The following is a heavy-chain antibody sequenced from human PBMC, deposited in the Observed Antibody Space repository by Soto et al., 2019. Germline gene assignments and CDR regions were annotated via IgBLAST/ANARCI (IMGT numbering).Heavy chain of an antibody. D-gene: IGHD3-10*01. CDR1: GGSISSSNW. CDR3: ARSNVRGVINPYYYGMDV. Sequence: TSETLSLTCAVSGGSISSSNWWSWVRPPPGKGLEWIGEIYHGGSTNYNPSLKSRVTISVDKSKNQFSLKLSSVTAADTAVYYCARSNVRGVINPYYYGMDVWGQGTTVTVSS. CDR2: IYHGGST. J-gene: IGHJ6*02. V-gene: IGHV4-4*02.